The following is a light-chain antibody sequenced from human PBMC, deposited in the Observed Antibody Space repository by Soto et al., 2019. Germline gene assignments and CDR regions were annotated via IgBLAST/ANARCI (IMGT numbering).Light chain of an antibody. V-gene: IGKV1-5*03. Sequence: DIQMTQSPSTLSGSVGDRVTVTCRASQTISSWLAWYQQKPGKAPKLLIYKASTLKSGVPSRFSGSGSGTEFTLTISSLQPDDFATYYCQHYNSYSLTFGQGTK. J-gene: IGKJ1*01. CDR3: QHYNSYSLT. CDR1: QTISSW. CDR2: KAS.